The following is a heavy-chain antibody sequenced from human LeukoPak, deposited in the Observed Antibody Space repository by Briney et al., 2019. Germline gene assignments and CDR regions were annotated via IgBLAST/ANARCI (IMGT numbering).Heavy chain of an antibody. D-gene: IGHD2-2*01. J-gene: IGHJ4*02. CDR3: ARAGCSSTSCYVGEIDY. CDR1: GGTFISYA. V-gene: IGHV1-69*06. CDR2: IIPIFGTA. Sequence: ASVKVSCKASGGTFISYAISWVRQAPGQGLEWMGGIIPIFGTANYAQKFQGRVTITADKSTSTAYMELSSLRSEDTAVYYCARAGCSSTSCYVGEIDYWGQGTLVTVSS.